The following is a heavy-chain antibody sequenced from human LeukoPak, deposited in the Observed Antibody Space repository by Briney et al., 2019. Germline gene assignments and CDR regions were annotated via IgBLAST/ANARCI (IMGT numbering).Heavy chain of an antibody. CDR2: ISYDGSNK. J-gene: IGHJ1*01. D-gene: IGHD6-13*01. CDR3: AKDFVDSSSSLLFQH. V-gene: IGHV3-30*18. CDR1: GFTFSSYG. Sequence: GGSLRLSCAASGFTFSSYGMHWVRQAPGKGLEWVAVISYDGSNKYYADSVKGRFTISRDNSKNTLCLQMNSPRAEDTAVYYCAKDFVDSSSSLLFQHWGQGTLVTVSS.